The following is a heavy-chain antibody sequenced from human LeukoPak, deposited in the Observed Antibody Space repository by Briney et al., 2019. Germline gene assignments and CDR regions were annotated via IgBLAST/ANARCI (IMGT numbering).Heavy chain of an antibody. Sequence: SVKVSCKASGGTFSSYAISWVRQAPGQGLEWMGGIIPIFGTANYAQKFQGRVTITADESTSTAYMELSSLRSEDTAVYYCARYRAAAGQTYYYYYGMDVWGQGTTVTVSS. V-gene: IGHV1-69*13. CDR2: IIPIFGTA. CDR3: ARYRAAAGQTYYYYYGMDV. J-gene: IGHJ6*02. D-gene: IGHD6-13*01. CDR1: GGTFSSYA.